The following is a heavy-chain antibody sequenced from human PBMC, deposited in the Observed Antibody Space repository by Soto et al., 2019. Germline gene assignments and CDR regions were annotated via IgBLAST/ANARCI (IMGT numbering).Heavy chain of an antibody. D-gene: IGHD6-13*01. Sequence: GGSLRLSCADSGFTFSGSAMHWVRQASGKGLEWVGRIRSKANSYATAYAASVKGRFTISRDDSKSIAYLQMNSLKSEDTAVYFCTRGTSSWFLHYYYYYAMDVWGQGTTVTVSS. J-gene: IGHJ6*02. CDR1: GFTFSGSA. CDR2: IRSKANSYAT. CDR3: TRGTSSWFLHYYYYYAMDV. V-gene: IGHV3-73*01.